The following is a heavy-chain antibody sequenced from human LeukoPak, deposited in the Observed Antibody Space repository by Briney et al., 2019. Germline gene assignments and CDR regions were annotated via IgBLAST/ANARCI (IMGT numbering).Heavy chain of an antibody. CDR3: AKGDVVYAHYYYGMDV. D-gene: IGHD2-8*02. V-gene: IGHV3-23*01. CDR1: GFTFSSYA. Sequence: PGGSLRLSCAASGFTFSSYAMSWVRQAPGKGLEWVSAISGSGGSKYYADSVKGPFPISRDNSKTPLYLQMNSLRAEDTAVYYCAKGDVVYAHYYYGMDVWGQGTTVTVSS. J-gene: IGHJ6*02. CDR2: ISGSGGSK.